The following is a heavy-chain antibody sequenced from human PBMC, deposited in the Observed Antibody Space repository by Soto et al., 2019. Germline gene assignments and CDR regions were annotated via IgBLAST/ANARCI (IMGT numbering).Heavy chain of an antibody. CDR2: IDPSDSYT. J-gene: IGHJ6*02. CDR3: ARHSNSRELDLRVGGMDV. D-gene: IGHD1-7*01. Sequence: PGESLKISCKGSGYSFTSYWISWVRQMPGKGLEWMGRIDPSDSYTNYSPSFQGHVTISADKSISTAYLQWSSLKASDTAMYYCARHSNSRELDLRVGGMDVWGQGTTVTVSS. V-gene: IGHV5-10-1*01. CDR1: GYSFTSYW.